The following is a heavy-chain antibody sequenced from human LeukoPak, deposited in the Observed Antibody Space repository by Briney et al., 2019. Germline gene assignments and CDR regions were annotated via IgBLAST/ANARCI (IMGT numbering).Heavy chain of an antibody. V-gene: IGHV3-48*02. CDR2: ISSSSSTI. Sequence: QPGGSLRLSCAASGFTFSNSAMNWVRQAPGKGLEWVSYISSSSSTIYYADSVKGRFTISRDNAKNSLYLQMNSLRDEDTAVYYCARGLILTGYPRTYWGQGTLVTVSS. CDR1: GFTFSNSA. CDR3: ARGLILTGYPRTY. J-gene: IGHJ4*02. D-gene: IGHD3-9*01.